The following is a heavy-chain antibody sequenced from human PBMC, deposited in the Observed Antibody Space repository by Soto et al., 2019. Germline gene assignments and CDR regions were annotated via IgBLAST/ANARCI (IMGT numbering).Heavy chain of an antibody. D-gene: IGHD2-2*01. CDR3: AKDLGILLVTATYYYDGMDV. J-gene: IGHJ6*02. CDR2: ISYDGSNK. V-gene: IGHV3-30*18. CDR1: GFTFSSYG. Sequence: QVQLVESGGGVVQPGRSLRLSCAASGFTFSSYGMHWVRQAPGKGLEWVAVISYDGSNKYYADSVKGRFTISRDNSKNTLYLQMNSLRAEDTAVYYCAKDLGILLVTATYYYDGMDVWGQGTTVTVSS.